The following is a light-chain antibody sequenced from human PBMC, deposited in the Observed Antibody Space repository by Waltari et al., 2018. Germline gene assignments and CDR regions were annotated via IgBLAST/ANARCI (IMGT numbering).Light chain of an antibody. CDR3: QQSRRWPQRT. Sequence: EIVLTQSPGTLSLSPGERATLSCTASENVGTDVAWYRHKPGQPPRLLIYFANSRATGVPARISGSGSRTDFTLSISSLESEDFAFYYCQQSRRWPQRTFGQGTKLEI. CDR1: ENVGTD. J-gene: IGKJ2*01. CDR2: FAN. V-gene: IGKV3-11*01.